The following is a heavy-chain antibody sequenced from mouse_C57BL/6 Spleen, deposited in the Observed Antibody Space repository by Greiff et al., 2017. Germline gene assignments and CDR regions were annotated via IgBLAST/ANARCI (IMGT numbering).Heavy chain of an antibody. J-gene: IGHJ1*03. CDR2: IYPGGGYT. CDR3: ARRGGSSHWYFDV. D-gene: IGHD1-1*01. Sequence: VQLQESGAELVRPGTSVKMSCKASGYTFTNYWIGWAKQRPGHGLEWIGDIYPGGGYTNYNEKFKGKATLTADKSSSTAYMQFSSLTSEDSAIYYCARRGGSSHWYFDVWGTGTTVTVSS. CDR1: GYTFTNYW. V-gene: IGHV1-63*01.